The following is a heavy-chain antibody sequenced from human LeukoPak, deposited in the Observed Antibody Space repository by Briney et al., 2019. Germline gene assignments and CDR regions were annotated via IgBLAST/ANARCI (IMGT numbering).Heavy chain of an antibody. J-gene: IGHJ4*02. V-gene: IGHV3-21*01. CDR1: GCSFSSYR. CDR2: ISSSSGYI. CDR3: ARDRSVAGTVDY. D-gene: IGHD6-19*01. Sequence: PGGSLRLSCAASGCSFSSYRMNWVRQAPGKGLEWVSFISSSSGYIYYADSVKGRFTISRDNAKNSLYLQMNSLGAEDTAVYYCARDRSVAGTVDYWGQGTLVTVSS.